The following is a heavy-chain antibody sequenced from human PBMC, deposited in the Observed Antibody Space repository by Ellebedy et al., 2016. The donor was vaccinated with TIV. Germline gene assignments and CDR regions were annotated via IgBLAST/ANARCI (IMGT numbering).Heavy chain of an antibody. V-gene: IGHV3-74*01. CDR3: ARGGGYYQYMDV. D-gene: IGHD3-16*01. CDR2: INYDGSST. J-gene: IGHJ6*03. CDR1: GFTLSSHW. Sequence: GGSLRLXXGASGFTLSSHWMHWVRQAPGKGLVWVSRINYDGSSTSLADSVKGRFTISRDNAKNTLYLQMNTLRAEDTAVYYCARGGGYYQYMDVWGKGTTVTVSS.